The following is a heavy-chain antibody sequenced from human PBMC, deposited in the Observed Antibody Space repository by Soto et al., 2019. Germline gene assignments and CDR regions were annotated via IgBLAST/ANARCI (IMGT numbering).Heavy chain of an antibody. CDR3: ARARANWGLYGMDV. J-gene: IGHJ6*02. D-gene: IGHD7-27*01. CDR1: GVSISSGGYS. CDR2: IYHSGST. Sequence: SETLSLTCAVSGVSISSGGYSWSWIRQPPGKGLEWIGYIYHSGSTYYNPSLKSRVTVSVDRSKNQFSLKLSSVTAADTAVYYCARARANWGLYGMDVWGQGTTVTVSS. V-gene: IGHV4-30-2*01.